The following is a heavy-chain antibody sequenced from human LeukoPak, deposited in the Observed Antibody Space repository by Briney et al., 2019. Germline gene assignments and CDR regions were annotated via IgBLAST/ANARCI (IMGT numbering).Heavy chain of an antibody. J-gene: IGHJ5*02. Sequence: ASVKVSCKTSGYTFISYDINWVRQAPGQGLEWMGWIRTFSGNTKFPQKFQDRVTMTADASTSTAYMELSSLRSEDTAVYYCARDPDDCSSTSCSPWGQGTLVTVSS. CDR2: IRTFSGNT. V-gene: IGHV1-18*01. CDR3: ARDPDDCSSTSCSP. CDR1: GYTFISYD. D-gene: IGHD2-2*01.